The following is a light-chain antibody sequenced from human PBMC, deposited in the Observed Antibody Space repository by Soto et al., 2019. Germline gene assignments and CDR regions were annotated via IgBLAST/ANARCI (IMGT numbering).Light chain of an antibody. V-gene: IGKV3-15*01. J-gene: IGKJ1*01. CDR1: QSVSTK. CDR3: QQYNDWPRT. Sequence: EIVMTQSPATLSVSPGERATLSCGTSQSVSTKLAWYQQKPGQAPRLLIYGASTRATGIPARFSGSGSGTDFTLTISSLQSADFAVYYCQQYNDWPRTFGQGTKVDI. CDR2: GAS.